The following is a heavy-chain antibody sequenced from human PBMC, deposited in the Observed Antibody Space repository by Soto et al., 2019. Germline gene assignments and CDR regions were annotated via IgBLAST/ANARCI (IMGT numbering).Heavy chain of an antibody. Sequence: EVKLLESGGGLEQPGGSLRLSCAGSGFTFINYAMNWVRQAPGKGLEWVSTISGGGDAPFFADSVRGRFTISRDNSKNTVTLQMNNLGVDDTAVYFCARKVPGSTSRPDYWYFDLWGRGTLVTVSS. CDR2: ISGGGDAP. CDR1: GFTFINYA. J-gene: IGHJ2*01. D-gene: IGHD3-10*01. CDR3: ARKVPGSTSRPDYWYFDL. V-gene: IGHV3-23*01.